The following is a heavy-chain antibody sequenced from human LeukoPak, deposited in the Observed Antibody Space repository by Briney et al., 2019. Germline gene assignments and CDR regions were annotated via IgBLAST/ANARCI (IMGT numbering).Heavy chain of an antibody. J-gene: IGHJ4*02. CDR2: IYYSGST. V-gene: IGHV4-59*08. CDR1: GGSISSYY. CDR3: ARGSRRLADFHY. Sequence: PSETLSLTCTVSGGSISSYYWSWIRQPPGKGLEWIGYIYYSGSTNYNPSLKSRVTISVDTSKSQFSLKLSSVTAADTAVYYCARGSRRLADFHYWGQGTLVTVSS. D-gene: IGHD1-26*01.